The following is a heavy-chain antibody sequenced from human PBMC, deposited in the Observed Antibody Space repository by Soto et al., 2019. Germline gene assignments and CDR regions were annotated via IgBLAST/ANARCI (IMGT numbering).Heavy chain of an antibody. CDR3: VCFECGRTAVVTAMEANGY. CDR2: VNSDESTI. V-gene: IGHV3-74*01. J-gene: IGHJ4*02. CDR1: GFTFSSYW. Sequence: VPLVASGGGLVQPGGSLRLSCAASGFTFSSYWMHWVRQGPGKGLVWVSRVNSDESTISYADSVKGRFTISRDNAKNTLYLQMSSLRVEDTALYYCVCFECGRTAVVTAMEANGYWGQGTLVTVSS. D-gene: IGHD2-21*02.